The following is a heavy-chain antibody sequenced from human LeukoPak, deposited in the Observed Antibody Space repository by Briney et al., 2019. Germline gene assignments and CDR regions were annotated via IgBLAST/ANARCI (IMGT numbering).Heavy chain of an antibody. CDR1: GYTFTSYY. CDR3: AINGGVEPPFDY. Sequence: ASVKVSCKASGYTFTSYYMHWVRQAPGQGLEWMGIINPSGGSTSYAQKFQGRVTMTRDASTSTVYMELSSLRSEDTAVYYCAINGGVEPPFDYWGQGTLVTVSS. D-gene: IGHD1-1*01. V-gene: IGHV1-46*01. CDR2: INPSGGST. J-gene: IGHJ4*02.